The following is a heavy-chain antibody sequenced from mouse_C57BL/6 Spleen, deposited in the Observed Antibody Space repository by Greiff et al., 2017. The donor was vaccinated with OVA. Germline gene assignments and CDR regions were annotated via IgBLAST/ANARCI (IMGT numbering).Heavy chain of an antibody. D-gene: IGHD1-1*01. Sequence: LVESGPELVKPGASVKISCKASGYAFSSSWMNWVKQRPGKGLEWIGRIYPGDGDTNYNGKFKGKATLTADKSSSTAYMQLSSLTSEDSAVYFCASYYGSSYYAMDYWGQGTSVTVSS. V-gene: IGHV1-82*01. CDR2: IYPGDGDT. CDR1: GYAFSSSW. CDR3: ASYYGSSYYAMDY. J-gene: IGHJ4*01.